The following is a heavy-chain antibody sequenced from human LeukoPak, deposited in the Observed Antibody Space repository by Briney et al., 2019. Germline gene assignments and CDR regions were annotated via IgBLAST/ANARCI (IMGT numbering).Heavy chain of an antibody. J-gene: IGHJ4*02. CDR2: IIPIFGTA. CDR3: AKHDILTGYSSPRGFDY. Sequence: ASVKVSCKASGGTFSSYAISWVRQAPGQGLEWMGGIIPIFGTANYAQKFQGRVTITRDTSASTAYMELSSLRSEDTAVYYCAKHDILTGYSSPRGFDYWGQGTLVTVSS. V-gene: IGHV1-69*05. CDR1: GGTFSSYA. D-gene: IGHD3-9*01.